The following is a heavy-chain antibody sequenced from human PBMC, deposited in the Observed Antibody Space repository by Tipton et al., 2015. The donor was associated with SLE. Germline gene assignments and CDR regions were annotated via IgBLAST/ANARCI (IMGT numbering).Heavy chain of an antibody. CDR1: GGSINSGDYY. Sequence: TLSLTCTVPGGSINSGDYYWNWIRLHPVKGLEWVGYIHSNGGTYYNPSLKSRLDISLDAPNSQISLRLTSLTAADTAVYYCARDHIGAYYAFDIWGQGTLVTVSS. CDR3: ARDHIGAYYAFDI. V-gene: IGHV4-30-4*01. D-gene: IGHD2-21*01. CDR2: IHSNGGT. J-gene: IGHJ3*02.